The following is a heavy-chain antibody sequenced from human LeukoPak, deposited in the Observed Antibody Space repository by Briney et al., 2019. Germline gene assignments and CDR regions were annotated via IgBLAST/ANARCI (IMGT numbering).Heavy chain of an antibody. D-gene: IGHD6-13*01. J-gene: IGHJ4*02. Sequence: SGTLSLTCTVSGGSISSYYWSWIRQPAGKGLEWIGHIYNSGSTNYNPSLKGRVTMSVATSKNQFSLHLSSVTAADTAVYYCARSAFLVTAPGLYYFDYWGQGTLVAVSS. CDR3: ARSAFLVTAPGLYYFDY. CDR1: GGSISSYY. V-gene: IGHV4-4*07. CDR2: IYNSGST.